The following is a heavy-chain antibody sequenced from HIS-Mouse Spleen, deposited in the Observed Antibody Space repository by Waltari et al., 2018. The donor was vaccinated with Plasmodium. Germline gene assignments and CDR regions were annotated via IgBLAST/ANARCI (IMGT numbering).Heavy chain of an antibody. CDR1: GFTVSSNY. CDR3: ATPRVGGSYFDY. CDR2: IYSGGST. Sequence: EVQLVESGGGLVQPGGSLRLSCAASGFTVSSNYMSWVRQAPWKGLEWVSGIYSGGSTYYADSVKGRFTISRDNSKNTLYLQMNSLRAEDTAVYYCATPRVGGSYFDYWGQGTLVTVSS. J-gene: IGHJ4*02. V-gene: IGHV3-66*01. D-gene: IGHD1-26*01.